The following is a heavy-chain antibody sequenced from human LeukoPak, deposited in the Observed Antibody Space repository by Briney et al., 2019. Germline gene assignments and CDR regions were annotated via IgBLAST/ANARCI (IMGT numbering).Heavy chain of an antibody. CDR3: ARDNGYSSSAMDV. J-gene: IGHJ6*03. CDR2: IYSGGST. D-gene: IGHD6-6*01. V-gene: IGHV3-66*01. Sequence: PGGSLRLSCAASGFTVSSNYMNWVRQAPGKGLEWVSVIYSGGSTYYADSVKGRFTISRDNSKNTLYLQMSSLRAEDTAVYYCARDNGYSSSAMDVWGKGTTVTVSS. CDR1: GFTVSSNY.